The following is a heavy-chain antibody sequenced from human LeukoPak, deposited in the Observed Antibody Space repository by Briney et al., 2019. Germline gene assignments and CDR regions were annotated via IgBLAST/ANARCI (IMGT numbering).Heavy chain of an antibody. V-gene: IGHV1-2*02. D-gene: IGHD6-19*01. Sequence: ASVKVSCKASGYTFTGYYMHWVRQAPGQGLEWMGWINPNSGGTNYAQKFQGRVTMTRDTSISTAYMELSRLRSDDTAVYYCARHAEQWLVDPLFDYWGQGTLVTVSS. CDR3: ARHAEQWLVDPLFDY. J-gene: IGHJ4*02. CDR1: GYTFTGYY. CDR2: INPNSGGT.